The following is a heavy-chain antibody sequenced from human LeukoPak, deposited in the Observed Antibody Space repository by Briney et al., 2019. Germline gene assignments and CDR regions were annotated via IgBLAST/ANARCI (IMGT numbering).Heavy chain of an antibody. CDR3: ARHYYDSSGYSFYYYYGMDV. V-gene: IGHV4-59*08. D-gene: IGHD3-22*01. J-gene: IGHJ6*02. CDR2: IYYSGST. Sequence: SETLSLTCAVYGGSFSSYYWSWIRQPPGKGLGWIGYIYYSGSTNYNPSLKSRVTISVDTSKNQFSLKLSSVTAADTAVYYCARHYYDSSGYSFYYYYGMDVWGQGTTVTVSS. CDR1: GGSFSSYY.